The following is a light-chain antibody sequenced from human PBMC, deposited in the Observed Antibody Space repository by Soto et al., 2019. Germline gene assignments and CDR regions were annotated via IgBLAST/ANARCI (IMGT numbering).Light chain of an antibody. Sequence: DIQMTQSPSSLSASVGDRVTITCRASQRISTYLNWYQQKPGKAPKFLIYDASNLQSGVPSRFSGGGSGTDFTLTISSLQPEDIATYYCQQSYSTPRTFGQGTKVEIK. CDR2: DAS. CDR1: QRISTY. J-gene: IGKJ1*01. V-gene: IGKV1-39*01. CDR3: QQSYSTPRT.